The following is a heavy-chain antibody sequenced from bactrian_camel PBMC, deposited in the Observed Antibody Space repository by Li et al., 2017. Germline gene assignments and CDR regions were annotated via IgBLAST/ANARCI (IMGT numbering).Heavy chain of an antibody. D-gene: IGHD3*01. CDR3: AADRYCTGRGHLLLQAEYTE. J-gene: IGHJ4*01. CDR2: LRTADDN. V-gene: IGHV3S54*01. CDR1: DPTKSNNC. Sequence: HVQLVESGGDSVETGGSLRLSCAVYDPTKSNNCVGWFRQAPGKEREGVAALRTADDNHPGVYAASVKGRFTISLDRAKNTLYLQMDRLKPEDTGIYYCAADRYCTGRGHLLLQAEYTEWGQGTQVTVS.